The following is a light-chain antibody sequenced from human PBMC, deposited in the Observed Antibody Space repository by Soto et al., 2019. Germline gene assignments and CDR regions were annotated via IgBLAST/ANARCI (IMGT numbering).Light chain of an antibody. J-gene: IGLJ7*01. CDR1: SSNIGAGYD. Sequence: QAVVTQPPSVSGAPGQRVTISCTGSSSNIGAGYDVHWYQQLPGTAPKLLIYGNSNRPSGVPDRFSGSKSGTSASLAITGLQAEDEADYYCQSYDSSLSGYVFGTGTQLIVL. CDR2: GNS. CDR3: QSYDSSLSGYV. V-gene: IGLV1-40*01.